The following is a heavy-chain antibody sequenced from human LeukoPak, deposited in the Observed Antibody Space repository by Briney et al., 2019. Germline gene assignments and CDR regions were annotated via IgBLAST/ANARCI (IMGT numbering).Heavy chain of an antibody. CDR1: GGSISSSGFY. V-gene: IGHV4-39*01. J-gene: IGHJ4*02. CDR2: IFYSGNT. Sequence: SETLSLTCTVSGGSISSSGFYWDWIRQPPGEGLEWIGAIFYSGNTYYNPSLKSRVTISVDTSKNQFSLKLSSVTAADTAVYYCARHRMPDALASAFDYWGQGTLVTVSS. CDR3: ARHRMPDALASAFDY. D-gene: IGHD2-15*01.